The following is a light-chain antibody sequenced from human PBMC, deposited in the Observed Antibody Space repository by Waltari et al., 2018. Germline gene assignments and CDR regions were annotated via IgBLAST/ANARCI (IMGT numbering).Light chain of an antibody. CDR3: QQSFNTTFT. Sequence: DVQLTQYPSSLSASVGDRVTITCRKRDSISTYLNWYQHKPGRAPKLLIYATSSLQSGVPSRFSGSGSGTEFTLTITSLQPEDFASYYCQQSFNTTFTFGPGTKVDIK. V-gene: IGKV1-39*01. CDR1: DSISTY. CDR2: ATS. J-gene: IGKJ3*01.